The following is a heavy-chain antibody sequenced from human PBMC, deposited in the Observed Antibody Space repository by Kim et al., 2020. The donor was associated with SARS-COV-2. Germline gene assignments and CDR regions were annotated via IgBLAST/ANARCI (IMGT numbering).Heavy chain of an antibody. CDR2: IYPGDSDT. D-gene: IGHD3-22*01. J-gene: IGHJ3*02. Sequence: GESLKISCKGSGYSFTSYWIGWVRQMPGKGLEWIGIIYPGDSDTRYSPSFQGPVTIAADKSIRTAYLQWSSLKASDIAMYYCARGGGITVIVVAYDAVDICGQGKMVTVSS. V-gene: IGHV5-51*01. CDR3: ARGGGITVIVVAYDAVDI. CDR1: GYSFTSYW.